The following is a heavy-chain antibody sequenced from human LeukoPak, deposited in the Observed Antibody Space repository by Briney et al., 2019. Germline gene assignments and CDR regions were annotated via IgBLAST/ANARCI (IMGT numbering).Heavy chain of an antibody. D-gene: IGHD3-10*01. CDR2: ISRNGGRT. J-gene: IGHJ4*02. CDR3: ARDQGRSGSYLGY. CDR1: GFTFSTYA. Sequence: GGSLRLSCSASGFTFSTYAMHWVRQAPGKGLEYVSAISRNGGRTYYADSVKGRFTISRDNSKNTLYLQMNSLRAEDTAVYYCARDQGRSGSYLGYWGQGTLVTVSS. V-gene: IGHV3-64*04.